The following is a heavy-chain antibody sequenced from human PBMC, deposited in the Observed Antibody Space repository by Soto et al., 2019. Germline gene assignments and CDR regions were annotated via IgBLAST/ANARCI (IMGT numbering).Heavy chain of an antibody. CDR1: GFTFSSYG. J-gene: IGHJ5*02. CDR3: AKDGNPIPYLTGYYRLGWFDP. V-gene: IGHV3-33*06. CDR2: IWYDGSNK. D-gene: IGHD3-9*01. Sequence: GGSLRLSCAASGFTFSSYGMHWVRQAPGKGLEWVAVIWYDGSNKYYADSVKGRFTISRDNSKNTLYLQMNSLRAEDTAVYYCAKDGNPIPYLTGYYRLGWFDPWGQGALVTVS.